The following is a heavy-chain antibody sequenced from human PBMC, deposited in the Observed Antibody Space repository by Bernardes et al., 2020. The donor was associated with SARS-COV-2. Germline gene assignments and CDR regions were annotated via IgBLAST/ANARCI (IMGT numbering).Heavy chain of an antibody. D-gene: IGHD3-22*01. CDR2: IYPGGST. J-gene: IGHJ4*02. Sequence: GGSLILSCVVSGFTVSDYYMSWVRQAPGRGLEWVSVIYPGGSTYYAVSVEGRFTISRANSTNMLFLQMNSLRAEDTAVYFLASQMYYDSVDHLDYWGRGTLVTGSS. V-gene: IGHV3-66*04. CDR1: GFTVSDYY. CDR3: ASQMYYDSVDHLDY.